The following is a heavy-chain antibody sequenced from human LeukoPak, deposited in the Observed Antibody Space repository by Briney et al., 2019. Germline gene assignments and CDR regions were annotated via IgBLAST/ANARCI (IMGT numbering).Heavy chain of an antibody. D-gene: IGHD5-12*01. Sequence: GGSLRLSCAASGFTFSNTWMSWVRQAPGKGLEWVGRIKTKTDGGTTDYAAPVKGRFTISRDGSKNMLYLQMNSLKTEDTAVYYCTRDRNILATGLAFDIWGQGTMVTVSS. CDR1: GFTFSNTW. CDR3: TRDRNILATGLAFDI. V-gene: IGHV3-15*01. J-gene: IGHJ3*02. CDR2: IKTKTDGGTT.